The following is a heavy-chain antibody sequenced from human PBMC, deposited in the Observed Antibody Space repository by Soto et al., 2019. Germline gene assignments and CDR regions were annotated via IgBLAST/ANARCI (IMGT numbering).Heavy chain of an antibody. D-gene: IGHD1-7*01. CDR3: ARVRTLSQNWFDP. Sequence: ASVKVSCKASGYTFTSDGISWVRQAPGQGLEWMGWISAYNGNTNYAQKLQGRVTMTTDTSTSTAYMELRSLSSVTAADTAVYYCARVRTLSQNWFDPWGQGTLVTVSS. J-gene: IGHJ5*02. CDR2: ISAYNGNT. CDR1: GYTFTSDG. V-gene: IGHV1-18*04.